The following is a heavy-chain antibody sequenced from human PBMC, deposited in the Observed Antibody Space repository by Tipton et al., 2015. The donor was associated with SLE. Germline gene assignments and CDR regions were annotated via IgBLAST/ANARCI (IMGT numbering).Heavy chain of an antibody. CDR1: GGSFSGYY. V-gene: IGHV4-34*01. CDR2: TNHSGST. Sequence: TLSLTCAVYGGSFSGYYWSWIRQPPGKGLEWIGETNHSGSTNYNPSLKSRVTISVDTSKNQFSLKLSSVTAADTAVYYCARGRALDAFDIWGQGTMVTVSS. CDR3: ARGRALDAFDI. J-gene: IGHJ3*02.